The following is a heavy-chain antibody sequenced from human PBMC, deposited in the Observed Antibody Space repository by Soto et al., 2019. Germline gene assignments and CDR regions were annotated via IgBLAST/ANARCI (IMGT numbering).Heavy chain of an antibody. CDR3: ARGGYLYCSGGSCYSWFDP. Sequence: QVQLVQSGAEVKKPGASVKVSCKASGYTFTGYYMHWVRQAPGQGLEWMGWINPNSGGTNYAQKFQGWVTMTRDTSISTAYMELSRLRSDDTAVYYCARGGYLYCSGGSCYSWFDPWGQGTLVTVSS. D-gene: IGHD2-15*01. V-gene: IGHV1-2*04. J-gene: IGHJ5*02. CDR2: INPNSGGT. CDR1: GYTFTGYY.